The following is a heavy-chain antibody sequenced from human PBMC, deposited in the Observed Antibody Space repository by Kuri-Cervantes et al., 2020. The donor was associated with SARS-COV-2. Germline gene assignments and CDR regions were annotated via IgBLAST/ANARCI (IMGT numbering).Heavy chain of an antibody. CDR3: ARLAGYDFWSGYSPEYYYYMDV. J-gene: IGHJ6*03. CDR2: IYYSGST. D-gene: IGHD3-3*01. Sequence: SETLSLTCTVSGGSISSSSYYWGWIRQPLGKGLEWIGSIYYSGSTYYNPSLKSRVTISVDTSKNQFSLKLSSVIAADTAVYYCARLAGYDFWSGYSPEYYYYMDVWGKGTTVTVSS. V-gene: IGHV4-39*01. CDR1: GGSISSSSYY.